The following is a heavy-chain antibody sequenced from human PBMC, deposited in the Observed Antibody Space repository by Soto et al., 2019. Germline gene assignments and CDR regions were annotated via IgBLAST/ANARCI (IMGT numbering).Heavy chain of an antibody. J-gene: IGHJ6*02. Sequence: QMQLVQSGAEVKKPGSSVKVSCKASGGTFSSYAFSWVRQAPGQGLEWVGGIIPLFEKTKYAEKFQGRVTITADESTNTAYMELASLRSEDTAVYYCARDQSPWSSVWFGTYYYYGMDVWGQGTTVTVSS. CDR3: ARDQSPWSSVWFGTYYYYGMDV. V-gene: IGHV1-69*01. CDR1: GGTFSSYA. D-gene: IGHD6-19*01. CDR2: IIPLFEKT.